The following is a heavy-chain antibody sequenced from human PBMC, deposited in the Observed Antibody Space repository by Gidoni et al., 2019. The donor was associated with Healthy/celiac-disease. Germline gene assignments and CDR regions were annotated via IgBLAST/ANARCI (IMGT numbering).Heavy chain of an antibody. CDR2: ISAYNGNT. D-gene: IGHD2-2*02. V-gene: IGHV1-18*01. CDR3: ARDYAIRGPDAFDI. CDR1: GYTFTSYG. Sequence: QIQLVQSGAEVQQPGASVKVYCKASGYTFTSYGISWVRQAPGQGLEWMGWISAYNGNTNYAQKLQGRVTMTTDTSTSTAYMELRSLRSDDTAVYYCARDYAIRGPDAFDIWGQGTMVTVSS. J-gene: IGHJ3*02.